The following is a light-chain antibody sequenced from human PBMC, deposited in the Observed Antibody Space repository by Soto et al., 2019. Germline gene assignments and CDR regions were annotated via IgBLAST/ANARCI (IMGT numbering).Light chain of an antibody. CDR3: NSQTSRGTQV. Sequence: QSVLTQPASVSGSPGQSITISCTGTSSDVGGYKHVSWYQHHPGKAPKLMIYEVSNRPSGVSNRFSGSKSGYTASLTISGPQAEDQADHYCNSQTSRGTQVFGTGTKVTVL. CDR1: SSDVGGYKH. J-gene: IGLJ1*01. CDR2: EVS. V-gene: IGLV2-14*01.